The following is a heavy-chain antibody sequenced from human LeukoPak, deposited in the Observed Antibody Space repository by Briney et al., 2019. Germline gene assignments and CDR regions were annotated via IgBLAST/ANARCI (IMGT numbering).Heavy chain of an antibody. CDR2: IFYSGTT. J-gene: IGHJ4*02. V-gene: IGHV4-59*11. CDR1: GGSISSHF. D-gene: IGHD1-26*01. Sequence: SETLSLTCTVSGGSISSHFWSWIQQPPGKGLEWIGYIFYSGTTKYNPSLRSRVTISADTSKNQFSLKLSSVTAADTAVYYCARDYLGAGTVGATSGHWGQGTLVTVSS. CDR3: ARDYLGAGTVGATSGH.